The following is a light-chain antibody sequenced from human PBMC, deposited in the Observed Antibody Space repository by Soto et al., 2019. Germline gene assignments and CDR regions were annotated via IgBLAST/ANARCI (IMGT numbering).Light chain of an antibody. CDR3: QAWDSGTVV. CDR2: EDT. V-gene: IGLV3-1*01. Sequence: SYELTQPPSVSVSRGQTANITCSGNTLGSKFVFWYQQKAGQSPMVVIYEDTKRPSGIPERFSGSNSGNTATLTISGTQAMDEADFYCQAWDSGTVVFGGGTNLTVL. J-gene: IGLJ2*01. CDR1: TLGSKF.